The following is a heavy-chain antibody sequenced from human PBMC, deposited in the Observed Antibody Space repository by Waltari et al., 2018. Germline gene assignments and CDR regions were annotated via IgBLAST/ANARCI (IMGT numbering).Heavy chain of an antibody. V-gene: IGHV1-69*04. D-gene: IGHD2-2*01. CDR2: IIPILGIA. J-gene: IGHJ4*02. CDR3: ARGSVVVPAAHYYFDY. Sequence: QVQLVQSGAEVKKPGSSVKVSCKASGGTFSSYAISWVRQAPGQGLEWKGGIIPILGIANYAQKFQGRVTITADESTSTAYMELSSLRSEDTAVYYCARGSVVVPAAHYYFDYWGQGTLVTVSS. CDR1: GGTFSSYA.